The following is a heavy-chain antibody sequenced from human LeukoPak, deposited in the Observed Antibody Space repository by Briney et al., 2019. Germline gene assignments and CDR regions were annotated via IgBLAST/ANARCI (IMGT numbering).Heavy chain of an antibody. V-gene: IGHV3-74*01. J-gene: IGHJ4*02. Sequence: GGSLRLSCAASGFAFSRYWMHWVRQAPGKGLVWVSRINSEGSSTSYADSVKGRFTISRDNAKNTLYLQMNSLRAEDTAVYYCASRDQSCSGDTCYPIDYWGQGTLVTVSS. D-gene: IGHD2-15*01. CDR1: GFAFSRYW. CDR2: INSEGSST. CDR3: ASRDQSCSGDTCYPIDY.